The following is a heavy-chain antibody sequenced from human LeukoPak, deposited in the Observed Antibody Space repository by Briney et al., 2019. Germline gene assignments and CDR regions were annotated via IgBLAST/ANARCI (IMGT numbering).Heavy chain of an antibody. CDR3: ARRWYFDL. J-gene: IGHJ2*01. V-gene: IGHV3-30*03. CDR1: GFTFSSYG. Sequence: PGRSLRLSCAASGFTFSSYGMHWVRQAPGKGLEWVAVISYDGSNKYYADSVKGRFTISRDNSKSTLYLQMNSLRTEDTAVYYCARRWYFDLWGRGTLVTVSS. CDR2: ISYDGSNK.